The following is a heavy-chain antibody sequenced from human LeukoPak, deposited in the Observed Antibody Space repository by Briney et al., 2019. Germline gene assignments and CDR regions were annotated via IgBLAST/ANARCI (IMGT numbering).Heavy chain of an antibody. V-gene: IGHV4-59*11. D-gene: IGHD1-1*01. Sequence: SETLSLTCTVSSGSINSHYWSWIRQPPGKGLEWIGYIYYSGSTNSNPSLKSRVTLSVDTSRNQFSLSLRSMTAADTAVYYCARTEPSGTTSHWGQGTLVTVSS. CDR1: SGSINSHY. J-gene: IGHJ4*02. CDR3: ARTEPSGTTSH. CDR2: IYYSGST.